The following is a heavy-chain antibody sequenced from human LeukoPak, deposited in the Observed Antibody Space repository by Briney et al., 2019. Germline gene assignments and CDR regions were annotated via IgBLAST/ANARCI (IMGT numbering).Heavy chain of an antibody. V-gene: IGHV4-39*07. CDR1: GGSISSSTYY. D-gene: IGHD2-21*01. CDR2: IYHNAIT. Sequence: SETLSLTCTVSGGSISSSTYYWNWIRQPPGKGLEWIGSIYHNAITYSNPSLRSRVTISVDTSKGQFSLKLNSVTAADTAVYYCARGVVIGRGYSYSNYSGQGALVTVFS. J-gene: IGHJ4*02. CDR3: ARGVVIGRGYSYSNY.